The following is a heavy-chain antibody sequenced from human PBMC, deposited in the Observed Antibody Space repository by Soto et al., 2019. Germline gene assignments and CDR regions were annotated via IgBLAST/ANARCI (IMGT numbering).Heavy chain of an antibody. CDR3: ARYSSSSMVDWFDP. CDR1: GGSISSGDYY. Sequence: SETLSLTCTVSGGSISSGDYYWSWIRQPPGKGLEGIGYIYYSGSTYYNPSLKSRVTISVDTSKNQFSLKLSSVTAADTAVYYCARYSSSSMVDWFDPWGQGTLVTVSS. D-gene: IGHD6-6*01. V-gene: IGHV4-30-4*01. J-gene: IGHJ5*02. CDR2: IYYSGST.